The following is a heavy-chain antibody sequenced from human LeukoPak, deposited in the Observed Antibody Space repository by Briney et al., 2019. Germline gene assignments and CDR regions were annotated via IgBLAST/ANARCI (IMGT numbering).Heavy chain of an antibody. J-gene: IGHJ4*02. D-gene: IGHD6-13*01. CDR3: ARHGGSSWSFDY. CDR1: GGSISSYY. V-gene: IGHV4-4*09. Sequence: SETLSLTCTVSGGSISSYYWSWIRQPPGKGLEWIGYIYTRGSTNYNPSLKSRVTISVDTSKNQFSRKLSSVTAADTAVYYCARHGGSSWSFDYWGQGTLVTVSS. CDR2: IYTRGST.